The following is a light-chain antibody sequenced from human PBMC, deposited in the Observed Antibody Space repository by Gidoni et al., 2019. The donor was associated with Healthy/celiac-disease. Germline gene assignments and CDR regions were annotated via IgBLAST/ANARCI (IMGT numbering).Light chain of an antibody. J-gene: IGKJ1*01. CDR3: QQSYSTPPWT. V-gene: IGKV1-39*01. Sequence: IEVTQSPSSLSASVGDRVTITCRASQSISSYLNWYQQKQGKAPKLLIYAASSLQSGVPSRFSGSGSGTDFTLTISSLQPEDFATYYCQQSYSTPPWTFGQGTKVEIK. CDR2: AAS. CDR1: QSISSY.